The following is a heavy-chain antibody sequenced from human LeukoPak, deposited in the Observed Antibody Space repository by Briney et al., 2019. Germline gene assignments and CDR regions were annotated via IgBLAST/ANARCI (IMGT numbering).Heavy chain of an antibody. D-gene: IGHD3-22*01. V-gene: IGHV2-70*20. Sequence: RGSGPTLVNPTQTLTLTCTFSGFSLSTSGMCVSWVRQPPGKALEWLALIDWDDDKYYSTSLKTRLTISKGTSKNQVVLTMTNMDPVDTATYYCARLYYYDSSGYYLGFDYWGQGTLVTVSS. CDR2: IDWDDDK. CDR1: GFSLSTSGMC. CDR3: ARLYYYDSSGYYLGFDY. J-gene: IGHJ4*02.